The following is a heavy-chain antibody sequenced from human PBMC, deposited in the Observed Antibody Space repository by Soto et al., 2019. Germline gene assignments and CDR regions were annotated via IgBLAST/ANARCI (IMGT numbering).Heavy chain of an antibody. CDR2: IYYSGST. J-gene: IGHJ6*02. V-gene: IGHV4-31*03. Sequence: QVQLQESGPGLVKPSQTLSLTCTVSGGSISSGGYYWSWIRQHPGKGLEWIGYIYYSGSTYYNPSLNSRVTISVDTSKNQFSLKLSSVTAAATAVYYCAREVVTATPDYYYYYGMDVWGQGTTVTVSS. CDR3: AREVVTATPDYYYYYGMDV. CDR1: GGSISSGGYY. D-gene: IGHD5-18*01.